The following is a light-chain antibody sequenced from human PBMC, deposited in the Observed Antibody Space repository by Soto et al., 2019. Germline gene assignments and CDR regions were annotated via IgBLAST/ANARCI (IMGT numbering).Light chain of an antibody. CDR2: GAS. CDR1: QSISSDH. J-gene: IGKJ1*01. CDR3: QHYNSYSEA. V-gene: IGKV3-20*01. Sequence: EIVLTQSPGILSLSPGERATLACRASQSISSDHLAWYQQRPGQSPRLLIYGASSRTTGVPDRFSGSGSGTDFTLTISRLEPDDFATYYCQHYNSYSEAFGQGTKVDIK.